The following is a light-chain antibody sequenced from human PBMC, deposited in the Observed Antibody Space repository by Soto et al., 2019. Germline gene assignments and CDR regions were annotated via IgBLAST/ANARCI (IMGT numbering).Light chain of an antibody. CDR3: HQYNTYPYT. V-gene: IGKV1-5*03. CDR2: KAS. Sequence: DIQMTQSPSILSASVGDRVTITCRASQSIGTWLAWYQQKPGKAPNILIYKASTLQSGIPSRFSGSGSGTGFTLNISSLQPDDFATYFCHQYNTYPYTFGQGTKLEIK. J-gene: IGKJ2*01. CDR1: QSIGTW.